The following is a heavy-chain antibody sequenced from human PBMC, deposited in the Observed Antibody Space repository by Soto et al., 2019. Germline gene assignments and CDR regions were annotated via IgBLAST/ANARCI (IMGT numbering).Heavy chain of an antibody. CDR2: ISGSGSRT. D-gene: IGHD5-12*01. Sequence: EVQLLESGGGLVQPGGSLRLSCAASGFTFSSYAMSRVRQAPGKGLEWVSAISGSGSRTYYADSVKDRFTISRDNFKNTLYLQMNSLRADDTAVYYCARDRGVARGWFDPWGQGTLVTVSS. CDR3: ARDRGVARGWFDP. CDR1: GFTFSSYA. J-gene: IGHJ5*02. V-gene: IGHV3-23*01.